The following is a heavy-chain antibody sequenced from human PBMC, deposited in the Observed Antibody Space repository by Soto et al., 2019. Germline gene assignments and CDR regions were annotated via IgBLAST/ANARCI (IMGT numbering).Heavy chain of an antibody. V-gene: IGHV3-23*01. CDR2: ISGSGGST. Sequence: PGGSLRLSCAASGFTFSSYARSWVRQAPGKGLEWVSAISGSGGSTYYADSVKGRFTISRDNSKNTLYLQMNSLRAEDTAVYYCAKDRPSYCSSTSCSRRANWFDPWGQGTLVTVSS. CDR1: GFTFSSYA. D-gene: IGHD2-2*01. J-gene: IGHJ5*02. CDR3: AKDRPSYCSSTSCSRRANWFDP.